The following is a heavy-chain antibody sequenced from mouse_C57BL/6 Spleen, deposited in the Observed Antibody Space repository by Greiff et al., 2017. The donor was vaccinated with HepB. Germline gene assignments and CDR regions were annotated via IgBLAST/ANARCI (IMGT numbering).Heavy chain of an antibody. V-gene: IGHV5-6*02. CDR3: ARGEGYDYGLDY. CDR1: GFTFSSYG. CDR2: ISSGGSYT. D-gene: IGHD2-4*01. Sequence: DVMLVESGGDLVKPGGSLKLSCAASGFTFSSYGMSWVRQTPDKRLEWVATISSGGSYTYYPDSVKGRFTISRDNAKNTLYMQMSSLKSEDTAMYYCARGEGYDYGLDYWGQGTTLTVSS. J-gene: IGHJ2*01.